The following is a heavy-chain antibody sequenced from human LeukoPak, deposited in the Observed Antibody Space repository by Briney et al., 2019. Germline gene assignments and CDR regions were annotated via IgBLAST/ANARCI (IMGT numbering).Heavy chain of an antibody. CDR1: GFTFSTYG. Sequence: GGPLRLSCAASGFTFSTYGMHWVLQAPGKGLEWVAVISYDGSNEYYADSVKGRFTISRDNSKNTLYLQMSSLRAEDTAVYYCAKEFNRGLPDYWGQGTLVTVPS. CDR2: ISYDGSNE. CDR3: AKEFNRGLPDY. V-gene: IGHV3-30*18. D-gene: IGHD2-21*01. J-gene: IGHJ4*02.